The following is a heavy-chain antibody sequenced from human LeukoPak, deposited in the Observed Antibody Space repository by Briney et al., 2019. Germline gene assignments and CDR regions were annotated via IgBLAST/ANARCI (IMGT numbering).Heavy chain of an antibody. CDR3: ARFSSSWNDN. D-gene: IGHD1-1*01. CDR1: GFTVSSNY. J-gene: IGHJ4*02. Sequence: PGGSLSLSCAASGFTVSSNYMGWVRQAPGKGLEWVSVIYSGGGTYYADSVKGRFTISRDNSKNTLYLQMNSLRAEDTAVYYCARFSSSWNDNWGQGTLVTVST. V-gene: IGHV3-53*01. CDR2: IYSGGGT.